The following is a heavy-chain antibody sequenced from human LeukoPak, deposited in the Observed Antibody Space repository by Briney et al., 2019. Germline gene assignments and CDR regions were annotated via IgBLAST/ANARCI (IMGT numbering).Heavy chain of an antibody. CDR1: GLTFSSCA. D-gene: IGHD3-9*01. J-gene: IGHJ4*02. CDR2: ISASGAST. V-gene: IGHV3-23*01. CDR3: AKRASDWYYFDY. Sequence: PGGSLGLSCAASGLTFSSCAMSWVRQAPGKGPEWVSVISASGASTYYADSVRGRFTISRDNSKNTLYLQMSSLRAEDTAVYYCAKRASDWYYFDYWGQGNLVTVSS.